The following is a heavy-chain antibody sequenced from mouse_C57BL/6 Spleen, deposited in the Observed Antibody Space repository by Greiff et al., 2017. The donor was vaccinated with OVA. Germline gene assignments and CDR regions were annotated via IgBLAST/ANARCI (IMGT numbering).Heavy chain of an antibody. J-gene: IGHJ3*01. CDR3: ARSGYSNYPVAY. D-gene: IGHD2-5*01. V-gene: IGHV1-54*01. CDR2: INPGSGGT. Sequence: VQLQQSGAELVRPGTSVKVSCKASGYAFTNYLIEWVKQRPGQGLEWIGVINPGSGGTNYNEKFKGKATLTADKSSSTAYMPLSSLTSEDSAVYFCARSGYSNYPVAYWGEGTLVTVSA. CDR1: GYAFTNYL.